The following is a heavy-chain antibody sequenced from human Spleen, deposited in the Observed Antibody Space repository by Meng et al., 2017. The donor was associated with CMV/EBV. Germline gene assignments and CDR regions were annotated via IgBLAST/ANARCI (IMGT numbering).Heavy chain of an antibody. D-gene: IGHD5-24*01. CDR3: AREDGYTKRGAFDI. Sequence: SLKISCAASGFTFDDYAMHWVRQAPGKGLEWVSGISWNSGSIGYADSVKGRFTLSRDNAKNSLYLQMNSLRAEDTAVYYCAREDGYTKRGAFDIWGQGTMVTVSS. J-gene: IGHJ3*02. CDR1: GFTFDDYA. V-gene: IGHV3-9*01. CDR2: ISWNSGSI.